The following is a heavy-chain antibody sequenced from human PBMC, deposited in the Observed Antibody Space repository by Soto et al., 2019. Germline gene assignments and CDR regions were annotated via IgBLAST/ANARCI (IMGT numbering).Heavy chain of an antibody. J-gene: IGHJ4*02. CDR2: IYYSGRT. CDR1: GGSISSGGYC. D-gene: IGHD6-13*01. V-gene: IGHV4-31*03. Sequence: SETLSLTCTVSGGSISSGGYCWSWVRQHPGKGLEWIGNIYYSGRTYYNPSLKSRVTISVDTSKNQFSLKLSSVTAADTAVYYCARFAKEENPKVGSWYYFDYWGQGTRVTVSS. CDR3: ARFAKEENPKVGSWYYFDY.